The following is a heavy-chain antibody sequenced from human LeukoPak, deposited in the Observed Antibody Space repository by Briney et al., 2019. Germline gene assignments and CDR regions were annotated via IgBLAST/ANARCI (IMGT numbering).Heavy chain of an antibody. CDR2: ISSSGSTI. CDR3: ARVPRGGENYYYYYYMDV. Sequence: PGGSLRLSCAASGFTFSDYYMSWIRQAPGKGLEWVSYISSSGSTIYYADSVKGRFTISRDNAKNSLYLQMNSLRAEDTAVYYCARVPRGGENYYYYYYMDVWGKGTTVTISS. CDR1: GFTFSDYY. V-gene: IGHV3-11*01. D-gene: IGHD3-10*01. J-gene: IGHJ6*03.